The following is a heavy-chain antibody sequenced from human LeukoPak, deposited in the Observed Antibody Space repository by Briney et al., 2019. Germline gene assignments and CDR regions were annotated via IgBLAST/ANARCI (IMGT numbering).Heavy chain of an antibody. D-gene: IGHD1-7*01. J-gene: IGHJ6*03. CDR2: INPNSGGT. CDR1: GYTFTGYH. Sequence: ASVKVSCKASGYTFTGYHIHWVRQAPGQGLEWMGWINPNSGGTNYAQKFQGRVTMTRDTSISTAYMELSRLRSDDTAVYYCAREKLPTRSYYYYYMDVWGKGTTVTVSS. CDR3: AREKLPTRSYYYYYMDV. V-gene: IGHV1-2*02.